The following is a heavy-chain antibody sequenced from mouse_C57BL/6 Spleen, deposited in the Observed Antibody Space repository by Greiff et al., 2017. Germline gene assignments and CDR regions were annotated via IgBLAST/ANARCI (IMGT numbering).Heavy chain of an antibody. CDR1: GYTFTSYG. Sequence: VQLQQSGAELARPGASVKLSCKASGYTFTSYGISWVKQRTGQGLEWIGEIYPGSGNTYYTAKFKGKATLTADKSSSTAYLELRSLTSEDSAVYFCARWEGDYFYYRGQGTTLTVSS. J-gene: IGHJ2*01. CDR2: IYPGSGNT. CDR3: ARWEGDYFYY. V-gene: IGHV1-81*01. D-gene: IGHD4-1*01.